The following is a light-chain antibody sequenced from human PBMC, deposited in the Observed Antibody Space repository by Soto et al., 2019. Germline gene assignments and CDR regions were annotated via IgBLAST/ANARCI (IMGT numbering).Light chain of an antibody. Sequence: DIVMTQSPNSLAVSLGERATINCKSSQSVLNSSNNKHYLAWYQQKPGQPPKLLIYWASTRESGVPDRFSGSGSGTDFTLTISSLQAEDVAVYYCQQYYSTPFTFGPGTKVDIK. CDR2: WAS. V-gene: IGKV4-1*01. CDR3: QQYYSTPFT. J-gene: IGKJ3*01. CDR1: QSVLNSSNNKHY.